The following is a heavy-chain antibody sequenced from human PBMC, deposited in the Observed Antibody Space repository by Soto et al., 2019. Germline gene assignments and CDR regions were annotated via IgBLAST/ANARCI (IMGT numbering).Heavy chain of an antibody. V-gene: IGHV1-69*13. Sequence: GASVKVSCKASGGTFSSYAISWVRQAPGQGLEWMGGIIPIFGTANYAQKFQGRVTITAHESTSTAYMELSSLRSEDTAVYYCARGPYYYGSGSYFNWFDPWGQGTLVTVSS. CDR2: IIPIFGTA. CDR3: ARGPYYYGSGSYFNWFDP. CDR1: GGTFSSYA. J-gene: IGHJ5*02. D-gene: IGHD3-10*01.